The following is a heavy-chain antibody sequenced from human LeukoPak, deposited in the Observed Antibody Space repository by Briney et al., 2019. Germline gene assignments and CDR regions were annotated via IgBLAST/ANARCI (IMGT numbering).Heavy chain of an antibody. CDR1: GGSFSGYY. J-gene: IGHJ6*03. Sequence: SETLSLTCAVYGGSFSGYYWSWHRQPPGKGLEWIGEINHSGSTNYNPSLKSRVTISVYTSKNQFSLKLSSVTAADTAVYYCARGDGGYSGYDSYYYYMDVWGKGTTVTVSS. V-gene: IGHV4-34*01. CDR2: INHSGST. CDR3: ARGDGGYSGYDSYYYYMDV. D-gene: IGHD5-12*01.